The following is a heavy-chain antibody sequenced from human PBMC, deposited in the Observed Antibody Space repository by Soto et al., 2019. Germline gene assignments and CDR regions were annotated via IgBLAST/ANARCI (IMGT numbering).Heavy chain of an antibody. CDR1: GFTFNDAW. CDR3: MTDREFRPAY. J-gene: IGHJ4*02. Sequence: GGSLRLSCVGSGFTFNDAWMNWVHQAPGKGLEWVGHIKSKIDGGTIAYAAPLKGRFTISRDDSKNTVYLQVNSLTIEDTAVYYCMTDREFRPAYWGQGTQVTVSS. CDR2: IKSKIDGGTI. V-gene: IGHV3-15*07.